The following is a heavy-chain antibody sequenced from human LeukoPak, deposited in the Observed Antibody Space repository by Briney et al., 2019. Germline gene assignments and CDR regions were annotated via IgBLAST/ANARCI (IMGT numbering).Heavy chain of an antibody. CDR3: AAMVRGVFDY. CDR2: IYYSGNT. D-gene: IGHD3-10*01. Sequence: SETLSLTCTVSGGSISSGDYYWSWIRQPPGKGLEWIGYIYYSGNTYYNPSLKSRVTISVDTPKNQFSLNLSSVTAADTAVYYCAAMVRGVFDYWGQGTLVTVSS. V-gene: IGHV4-30-4*08. J-gene: IGHJ4*02. CDR1: GGSISSGDYY.